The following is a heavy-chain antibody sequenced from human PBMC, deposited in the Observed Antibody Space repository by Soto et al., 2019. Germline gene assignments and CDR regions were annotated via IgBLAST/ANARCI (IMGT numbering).Heavy chain of an antibody. CDR3: AKDITPYSTRWYFDY. Sequence: GGSLRLSCAASEFTFSSYGMHWVRQAPGKGLEWVARISYDGSNKYYGDSVKGRFTISRDNSKNTLSLQMNSLRADDTALYYCAKDITPYSTRWYFDYWGQGTLVTVS. CDR2: ISYDGSNK. V-gene: IGHV3-30*18. CDR1: EFTFSSYG. D-gene: IGHD6-13*01. J-gene: IGHJ4*02.